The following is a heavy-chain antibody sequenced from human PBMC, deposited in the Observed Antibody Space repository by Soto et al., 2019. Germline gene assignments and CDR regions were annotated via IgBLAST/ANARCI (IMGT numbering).Heavy chain of an antibody. CDR2: MYFSWST. D-gene: IGHD1-26*01. J-gene: IGHJ5*02. CDR3: VIDRGVENRFDP. Sequence: QVQLQESGPGLVKPSQTLSLTCTVSGGSISSGGYYWRWIRQYPAKALDWIGYMYFSWSTYYNPSLNSGLTISSATSKNQSSLKLSSVTTADTAVYYCVIDRGVENRFDPWCEGALVTVSS. V-gene: IGHV4-31*03. CDR1: GGSISSGGYY.